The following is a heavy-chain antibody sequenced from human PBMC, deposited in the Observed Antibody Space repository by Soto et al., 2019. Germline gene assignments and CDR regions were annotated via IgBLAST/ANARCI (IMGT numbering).Heavy chain of an antibody. Sequence: PGGSLRLSCAASGFTLSNFAMSWVRQAPGKGLEWVSVVSGAGITTKYAASVKGRFTVSRDNSKNTLSLQLASLRVEDTGIYYCVKGRRRGLDNGNFDYWGHGTLVTVSS. CDR2: VSGAGITT. D-gene: IGHD1-1*01. CDR1: GFTLSNFA. J-gene: IGHJ4*01. V-gene: IGHV3-23*01. CDR3: VKGRRRGLDNGNFDY.